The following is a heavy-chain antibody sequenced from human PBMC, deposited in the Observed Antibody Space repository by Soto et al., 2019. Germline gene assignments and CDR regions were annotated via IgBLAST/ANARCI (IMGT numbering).Heavy chain of an antibody. Sequence: QVQLVQSGAEVKKPGSSVKVSCKASGDDFRNNAISWVRQAPGQGLEWMGTILPVLGTTNYAQNFKGRVTFTTDDSAGTAYMELRGLRSDDTAVYYCARDRALSRFDYWGQGTLITVSS. J-gene: IGHJ4*02. D-gene: IGHD3-3*02. CDR1: GDDFRNNA. CDR3: ARDRALSRFDY. V-gene: IGHV1-69*18. CDR2: ILPVLGTT.